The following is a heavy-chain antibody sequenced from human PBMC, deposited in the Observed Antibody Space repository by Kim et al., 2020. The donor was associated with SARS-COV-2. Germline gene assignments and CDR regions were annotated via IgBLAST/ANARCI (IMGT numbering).Heavy chain of an antibody. CDR2: INQDGSAQ. Sequence: GGSLRLSCTASGFTFSDFYMSWVRQAPGKGLEWVANINQDGSAQYYVASVKGRFTISRDNAQNSVFLQMNSLRAEDTAVYWCARSRWPEDRWGQGTLVTVS. V-gene: IGHV3-7*03. CDR3: ARSRWPEDR. D-gene: IGHD2-15*01. J-gene: IGHJ5*02. CDR1: GFTFSDFY.